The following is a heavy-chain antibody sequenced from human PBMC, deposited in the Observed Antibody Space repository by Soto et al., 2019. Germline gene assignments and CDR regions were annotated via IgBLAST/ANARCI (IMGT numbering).Heavy chain of an antibody. CDR3: ARMGWAVAGSYYFDY. J-gene: IGHJ4*02. CDR1: GFTFSTYA. CDR2: IPSDGSNN. Sequence: QVQLVESGGGVVQPGRSLRLSCAASGFTFSTYAMHWVRQAPGKGLEWVAVIPSDGSNNYYADSVKGRFTISRDNSKNTLYLQMNSLRVEDTAVYYCARMGWAVAGSYYFDYWGQGTLVTVSS. V-gene: IGHV3-30-3*01. D-gene: IGHD6-19*01.